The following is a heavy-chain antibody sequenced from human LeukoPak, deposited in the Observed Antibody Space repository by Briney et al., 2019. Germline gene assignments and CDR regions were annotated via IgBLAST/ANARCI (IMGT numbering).Heavy chain of an antibody. CDR1: GYTFTGYY. Sequence: ASVKVSCKASGYTFTGYYIHWVRQAPGQGLEWMGWINPDSGGPNYAQKFQGRVTMTRDTSITTAYMELSWLRSDDTAVYYCVRESRGILNYFDFWGQGALVTVSS. J-gene: IGHJ4*02. D-gene: IGHD3-22*01. V-gene: IGHV1-2*02. CDR2: INPDSGGP. CDR3: VRESRGILNYFDF.